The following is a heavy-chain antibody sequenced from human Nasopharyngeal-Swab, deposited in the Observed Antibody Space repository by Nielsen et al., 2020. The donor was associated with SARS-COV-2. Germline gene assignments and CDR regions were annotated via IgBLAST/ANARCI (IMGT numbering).Heavy chain of an antibody. Sequence: LRLSCTVSGGSISSGSYYWSWIRQPAGKGLEWIGRIYTSGSTNYNPSLKSRVTISVDTSKNQFSLKLSSVTAADTAVYYCAYTAAAVKNFGMDVWGQGTTVTASS. CDR2: IYTSGST. J-gene: IGHJ6*02. CDR3: AYTAAAVKNFGMDV. CDR1: GGSISSGSYY. V-gene: IGHV4-61*02. D-gene: IGHD5-18*01.